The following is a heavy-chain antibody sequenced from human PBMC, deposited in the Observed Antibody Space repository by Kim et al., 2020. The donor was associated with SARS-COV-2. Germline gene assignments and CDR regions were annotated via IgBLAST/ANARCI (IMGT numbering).Heavy chain of an antibody. CDR1: GFTFINYD. CDR3: AKVGGSYFFDN. D-gene: IGHD2-15*01. J-gene: IGHJ4*02. V-gene: IGHV3-23*01. Sequence: GGSLRLSCAASGFTFINYDMSWVRQSPGKGLEWVSCISGSGAITYYADSVKGRFTVSRDNSKSTLHLQMNSLRAEDTAVYYCAKVGGSYFFDNWGQETLVTVSS. CDR2: ISGSGAIT.